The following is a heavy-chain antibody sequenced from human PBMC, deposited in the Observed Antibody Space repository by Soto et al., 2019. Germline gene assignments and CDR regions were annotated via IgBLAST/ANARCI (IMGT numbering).Heavy chain of an antibody. V-gene: IGHV4-4*02. CDR2: IYHSGST. CDR3: ARQGFGALHGLVDV. Sequence: SETLSLTCAVSGGSISSSNWWSSVRQPPGKGLEWIGEIYHSGSTNYNPSLKSRVTISVDKSKSQFSLKLTSVTATDTAVYYCARQGFGALHGLVDVWGQGTTVTVS. D-gene: IGHD3-10*01. J-gene: IGHJ6*02. CDR1: GGSISSSNW.